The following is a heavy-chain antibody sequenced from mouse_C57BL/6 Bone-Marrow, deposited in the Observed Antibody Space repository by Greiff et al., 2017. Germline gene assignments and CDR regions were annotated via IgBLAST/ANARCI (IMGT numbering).Heavy chain of an antibody. CDR2: IYPTSGRT. D-gene: IGHD4-1*01. Sequence: QVQLQQPGAELVKPGASVKMSCKASGYTFTSYWITWVKQRPGQGLEWIGDIYPTSGRTNYNEKVKSKAILTVDTSSNTAYMQLRSLTSEDSAVFYCARSGPLGRSFDYWGQGTTLTVSS. J-gene: IGHJ2*01. CDR3: ARSGPLGRSFDY. CDR1: GYTFTSYW. V-gene: IGHV1-55*01.